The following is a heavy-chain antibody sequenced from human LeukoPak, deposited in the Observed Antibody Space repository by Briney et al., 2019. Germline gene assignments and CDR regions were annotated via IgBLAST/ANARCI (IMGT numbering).Heavy chain of an antibody. J-gene: IGHJ5*02. CDR2: FNYGGGTT. V-gene: IGHV3-23*01. CDR1: GFTFSSYA. CDR3: AKGVIAAAVGWFDP. Sequence: GGSLRLSCAASGFTFSSYAMSWVRQAPGKGLEWVSTFNYGGGTTYYADSVKGRFTISRDDSKHTLYLQMNSLRAEDTAVYYCAKGVIAAAVGWFDPWGQGTLVTVSS. D-gene: IGHD6-13*01.